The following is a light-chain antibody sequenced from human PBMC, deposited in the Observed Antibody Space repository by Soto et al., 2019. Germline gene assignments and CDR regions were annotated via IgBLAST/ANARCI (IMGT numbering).Light chain of an antibody. V-gene: IGLV2-8*01. CDR2: EVS. J-gene: IGLJ2*01. CDR3: SSYAAINNFV. CDR1: SSDVGGYNY. Sequence: QSALNQPPSASGSPGQSVTISCTGTSSDVGGYNYVSWYEQHPGKAPKFMIYEVSERPTGVPDRFSGSKTGNTASMTVSGLPAEDEAENYSSSYAAINNFVFGGGNQLPDL.